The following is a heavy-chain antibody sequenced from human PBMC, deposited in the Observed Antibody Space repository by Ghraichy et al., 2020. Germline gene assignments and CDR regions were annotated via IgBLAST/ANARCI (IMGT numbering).Heavy chain of an antibody. Sequence: GESLNISCAASGFTFSDYYMSWIRQAPGKGLEWVSCMSTSGSVIYYADSVKGRFTISRDNAKNSLYLQMNSLRAEDTAVYYCAREGIAAAGRLFDYWGQGTLVTVSS. J-gene: IGHJ4*02. D-gene: IGHD6-13*01. CDR1: GFTFSDYY. CDR3: AREGIAAAGRLFDY. CDR2: MSTSGSVI. V-gene: IGHV3-11*01.